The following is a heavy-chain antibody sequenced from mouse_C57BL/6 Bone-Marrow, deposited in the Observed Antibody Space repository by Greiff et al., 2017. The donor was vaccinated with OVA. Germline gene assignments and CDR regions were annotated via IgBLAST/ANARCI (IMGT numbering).Heavy chain of an antibody. CDR3: ASLDYDWFAY. CDR1: GFTFSDYY. J-gene: IGHJ3*01. Sequence: EVKVEESGGGLVQPGGSLKLSCAASGFTFSDYYMYWVRQTPEKRLEWVAYISNGGGSTYYPDTVKGRFTISRDNAKNTLYLQMSRLKSEDTAMYYCASLDYDWFAYWGQGTLVTVSA. D-gene: IGHD2-4*01. V-gene: IGHV5-12*01. CDR2: ISNGGGST.